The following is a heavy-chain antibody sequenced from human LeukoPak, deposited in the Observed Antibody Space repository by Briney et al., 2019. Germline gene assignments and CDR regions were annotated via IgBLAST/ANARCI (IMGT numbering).Heavy chain of an antibody. CDR2: IIPIFGTA. CDR3: AREGVASGFDY. J-gene: IGHJ4*02. D-gene: IGHD6-19*01. Sequence: ASVKVSCKASGGTFSSYAISWVRPAPGQGHEWMGGIIPIFGTANYAQKFQGRVTITADESTSTAYMELSSLRSEDTAVYYCAREGVASGFDYWGQGTPVTVSS. V-gene: IGHV1-69*13. CDR1: GGTFSSYA.